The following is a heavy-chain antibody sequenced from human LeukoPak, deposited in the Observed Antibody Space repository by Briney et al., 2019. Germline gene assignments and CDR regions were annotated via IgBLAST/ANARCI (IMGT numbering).Heavy chain of an antibody. CDR1: GFTFSSYG. CDR2: IWYDGSNK. D-gene: IGHD1-1*01. CDR3: ARAYNWNEDNWFDP. V-gene: IGHV3-33*01. Sequence: PGRSLRLSCAASGFTFSSYGMHWVRQAPGKGLEWVAVIWYDGSNKYYADSVKGRFTISRDNSKNTLYLQVNSLRAEDTAVYYCARAYNWNEDNWFDPWGQGTLVTVSS. J-gene: IGHJ5*02.